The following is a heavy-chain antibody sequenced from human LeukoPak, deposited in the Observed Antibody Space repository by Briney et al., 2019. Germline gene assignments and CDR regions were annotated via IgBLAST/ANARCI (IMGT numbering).Heavy chain of an antibody. Sequence: SETLSLTCAVYGGSFSGYYWSWIRQPSGKGLEWIGEINHSGSTNYNPSLKSRVTISVDTSKNQFSLKLSSVTAADTAVYYCARGLSGTGFDYWGQGTLVTVSS. CDR2: INHSGST. CDR3: ARGLSGTGFDY. CDR1: GGSFSGYY. J-gene: IGHJ4*02. V-gene: IGHV4-34*01. D-gene: IGHD6-19*01.